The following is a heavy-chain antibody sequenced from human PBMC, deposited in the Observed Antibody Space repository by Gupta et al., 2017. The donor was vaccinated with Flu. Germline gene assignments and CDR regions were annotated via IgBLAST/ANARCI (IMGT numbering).Heavy chain of an antibody. CDR2: ISYDGSNK. V-gene: IGHV3-30*18. Sequence: QVQLVESGGGVVQPGRSLRLPCAASGFTFSSYGMHWVRQAPGKGLEWVAVISYDGSNKYYADSVKGRFTISRDNSKNTLYLQMNSLRAEDTAVYYCAKDSSSGWYEGYFDYWGQGTLVTVSS. CDR3: AKDSSSGWYEGYFDY. CDR1: GFTFSSYG. J-gene: IGHJ4*02. D-gene: IGHD6-19*01.